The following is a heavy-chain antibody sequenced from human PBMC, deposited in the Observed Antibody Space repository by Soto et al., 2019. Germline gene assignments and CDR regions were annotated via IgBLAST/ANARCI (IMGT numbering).Heavy chain of an antibody. CDR1: GFTFSNYG. J-gene: IGHJ5*02. V-gene: IGHV3-48*02. Sequence: GGSLRLSCTGTGFTFSNYGIHCFRQAPGKGLDWVSYISSSSDTIYYADSVKGRFTISRDNAKNSLYLQMNSLRDEDTAVYYCAGYCSGGSCYSSTPWFDPWGQGTLVTVSS. CDR3: AGYCSGGSCYSSTPWFDP. D-gene: IGHD2-15*01. CDR2: ISSSSDTI.